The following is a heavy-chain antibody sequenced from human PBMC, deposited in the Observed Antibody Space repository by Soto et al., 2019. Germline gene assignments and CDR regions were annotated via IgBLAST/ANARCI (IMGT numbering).Heavy chain of an antibody. Sequence: GGSLRLSCAASEFSFSDYWMAWVRQAPGKGLEWVSNIGRSGGSTYYADSVKGRFTISRDNAKNTLYLQMNSLRAEDTAVYYCAKDSRGYSYGYGLNYYYYYGMDVWGQGTTVTVSS. CDR3: AKDSRGYSYGYGLNYYYYYGMDV. CDR1: EFSFSDYW. J-gene: IGHJ6*02. CDR2: IGRSGGST. D-gene: IGHD5-18*01. V-gene: IGHV3-23*01.